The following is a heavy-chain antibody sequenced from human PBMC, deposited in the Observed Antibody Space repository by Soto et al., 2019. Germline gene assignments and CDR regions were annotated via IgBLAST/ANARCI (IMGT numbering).Heavy chain of an antibody. CDR1: GYTFTSFS. CDR3: GHSSGWYALDY. D-gene: IGHD6-19*01. V-gene: IGHV1-3*01. J-gene: IGHJ4*02. Sequence: QVQFVQSGAEVKKPGASVKISCKASGYTFTSFSIHWVRQAPGQRLEWMGWINEGNGDTRYSQKFQGKVTFARDTSATTVYMELSSLSSEDTAVYYCGHSSGWYALDYWGQGTLVIVSS. CDR2: INEGNGDT.